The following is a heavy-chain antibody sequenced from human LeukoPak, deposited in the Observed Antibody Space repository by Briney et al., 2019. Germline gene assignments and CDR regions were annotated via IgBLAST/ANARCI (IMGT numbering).Heavy chain of an antibody. CDR1: GGSFSGYY. D-gene: IGHD5-18*01. Sequence: SETLSLTCAVYGGSFSGYYWSWILQSPGKGLEWIGEINHSGSTNYNPSLKSRVTFSVDTSKNQFSLKLSSVTAADTAVYYCARRPRRYSYGYWGYWGQGTLVTVSS. CDR3: ARRPRRYSYGYWGY. CDR2: INHSGST. V-gene: IGHV4-34*01. J-gene: IGHJ4*02.